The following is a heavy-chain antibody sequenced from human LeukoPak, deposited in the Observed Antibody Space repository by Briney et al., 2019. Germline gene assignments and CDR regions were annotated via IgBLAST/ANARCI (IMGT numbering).Heavy chain of an antibody. CDR1: GFTFSIYW. Sequence: GGSLRLSCAASGFTFSIYWMHWVRQVPGKGLVWVSHINSDVSGTSYADSVKGRFTISRDNAKNTLYLQMNSLRAEDTAVYYCVRAGVGGAFDIWGQGTMVTVSS. CDR3: VRAGVGGAFDI. CDR2: INSDVSGT. D-gene: IGHD3-16*01. J-gene: IGHJ3*02. V-gene: IGHV3-74*01.